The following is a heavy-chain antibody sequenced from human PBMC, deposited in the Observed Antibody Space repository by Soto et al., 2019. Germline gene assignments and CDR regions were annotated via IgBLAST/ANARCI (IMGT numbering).Heavy chain of an antibody. CDR3: ARSIDSSGFYFSNC. Sequence: SETLSLTCTVSGDSVTSGNYYWSWIRQSPGKGLELIGYIHHTGSTNYNPSLKSRVTMSLDTSRNQFSLKLYSVTAADTAVYYCARSIDSSGFYFSNCWGQGTLVTVSS. CDR1: GDSVTSGNYY. V-gene: IGHV4-61*01. J-gene: IGHJ4*02. CDR2: IHHTGST. D-gene: IGHD3-22*01.